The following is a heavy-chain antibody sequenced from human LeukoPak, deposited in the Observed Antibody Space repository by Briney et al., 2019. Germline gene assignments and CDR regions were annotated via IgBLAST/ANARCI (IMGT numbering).Heavy chain of an antibody. CDR2: ITAYNGNT. D-gene: IGHD4-17*01. V-gene: IGHV1-18*01. Sequence: ASVKVSCKASGYTFTIYGISWVRQAPGQGLECMGCITAYNGNTNYAQKLQGRVTMTTDTSPSTAYMELRSLTSDDTAVYYCARVTALNDFGDSSDDWGQGPVVTVSS. CDR1: GYTFTIYG. CDR3: ARVTALNDFGDSSDD. J-gene: IGHJ4*02.